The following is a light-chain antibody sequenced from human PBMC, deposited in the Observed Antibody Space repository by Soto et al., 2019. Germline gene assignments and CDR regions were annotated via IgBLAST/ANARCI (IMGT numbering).Light chain of an antibody. Sequence: QLVLTQSPSASASLGASVKLTCTLSSGHSSYAIAWHQQQPEKGPRYLMKLNSDGSHSKGDGIPDRFSGSSSGAERYLTISRLQAEDEADYYWHTSGTGIQGVFGGGTKLTVL. CDR3: HTSGTGIQGV. CDR2: LNSDGSH. V-gene: IGLV4-69*01. CDR1: SGHSSYA. J-gene: IGLJ2*01.